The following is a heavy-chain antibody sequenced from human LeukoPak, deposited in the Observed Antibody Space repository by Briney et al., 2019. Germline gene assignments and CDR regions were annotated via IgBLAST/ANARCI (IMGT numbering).Heavy chain of an antibody. J-gene: IGHJ4*02. CDR2: INHSGST. Sequence: PSETLSLTXAVYGGSFSGYYWSWIRQPPGKGLEWIGEINHSGSTNYNPSLKSRVTISVDTSKNQFSLKLSSVTAADTAVYYCARGDLVRVIGSSGYLDYWGQGTLVTVSS. CDR1: GGSFSGYY. V-gene: IGHV4-34*01. CDR3: ARGDLVRVIGSSGYLDY. D-gene: IGHD3-22*01.